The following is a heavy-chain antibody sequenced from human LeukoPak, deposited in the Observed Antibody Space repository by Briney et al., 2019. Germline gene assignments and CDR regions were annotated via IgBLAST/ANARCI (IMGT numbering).Heavy chain of an antibody. CDR2: ISGSGGST. CDR3: AKPYYYGSRSYMDY. J-gene: IGHJ4*02. D-gene: IGHD3-10*01. CDR1: GFTFSSYA. Sequence: GGSLRLSCAASGFTFSSYAMSWVRQAPRKGLEWVSGISGSGGSTYYADSVKGRFTISRDNSKNMLYLQMNSLRAEDTAVYYCAKPYYYGSRSYMDYWGQGTLVTVSS. V-gene: IGHV3-23*01.